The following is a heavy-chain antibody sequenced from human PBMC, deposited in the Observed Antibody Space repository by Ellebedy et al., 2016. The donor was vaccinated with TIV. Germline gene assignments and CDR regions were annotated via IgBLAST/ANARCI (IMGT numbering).Heavy chain of an antibody. Sequence: AASVKVSCKASGGTFSTYAISWVRQAPGQGLEWLGGTIPMFGTANFAQRCQGRVTSTADESRSTAYMELSSLRSEDTAVYYCAGDRAPIGRNWYFDLWGRGTLVTVSS. CDR2: TIPMFGTA. CDR3: AGDRAPIGRNWYFDL. CDR1: GGTFSTYA. D-gene: IGHD5-24*01. V-gene: IGHV1-69*13. J-gene: IGHJ2*01.